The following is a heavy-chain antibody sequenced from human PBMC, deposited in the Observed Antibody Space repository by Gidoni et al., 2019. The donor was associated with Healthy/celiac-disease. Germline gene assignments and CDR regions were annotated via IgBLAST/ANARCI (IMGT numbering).Heavy chain of an antibody. J-gene: IGHJ1*01. D-gene: IGHD6-13*01. CDR3: AREGAYSSRQEFEYFQH. V-gene: IGHV3-21*01. Sequence: EVQLVESGGGLVTPGGSLRLSCAASGFTFSSYSMNWVRQAPGKGLEWVSSISSSSSYIYYADSVKGRFTISRDNAKNSLYLQMNSLRAEDTAVYYCAREGAYSSRQEFEYFQHWGQGTLVTVSS. CDR1: GFTFSSYS. CDR2: ISSSSSYI.